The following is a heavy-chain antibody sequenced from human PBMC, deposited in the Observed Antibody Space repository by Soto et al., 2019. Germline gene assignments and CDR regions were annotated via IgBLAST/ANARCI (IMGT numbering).Heavy chain of an antibody. CDR2: LSSRDSSI. CDR1: GFAFSSYI. CDR3: ARVGGYCTSTTCYYFDY. J-gene: IGHJ4*02. Sequence: VQLVESGGGLVKPGGSLRLSCTASGFAFSSYIMNWVRQAPGKGLEWVSSLSSRDSSIYYADSVKGRFTISRDNAKNSLYLQMDSLRVEDTAVYYCARVGGYCTSTTCYYFDYWGQGTLVTVSS. D-gene: IGHD2-2*01. V-gene: IGHV3-21*01.